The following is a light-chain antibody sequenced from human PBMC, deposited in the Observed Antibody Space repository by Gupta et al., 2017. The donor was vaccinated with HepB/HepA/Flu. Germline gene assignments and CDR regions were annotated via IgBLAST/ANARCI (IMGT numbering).Light chain of an antibody. CDR3: QQYVTYPLT. Sequence: DNQRSQCPSSLSASIGDRVTITCRASQGVGSWLAWYQQKPGKAPKPLIYAASNLLSGVPSRFSGSGSGTDFTITINSLQPEDFATYYCQQYVTYPLTFGGGTKVEI. V-gene: IGKV1D-16*01. CDR2: AAS. CDR1: QGVGSW. J-gene: IGKJ4*01.